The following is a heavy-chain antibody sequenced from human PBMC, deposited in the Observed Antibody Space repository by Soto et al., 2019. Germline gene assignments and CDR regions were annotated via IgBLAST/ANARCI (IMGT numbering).Heavy chain of an antibody. D-gene: IGHD6-19*01. J-gene: IGHJ6*02. CDR1: GDSLRGQS. Sequence: SETLSLTCAVVGDSLRGQSWNWIRQSPGKGLEWIGELDQSGGTNYNPSLKSRAIISDDTSKNQFSLTLTSVTAADTAVYYCAREDSYGWSGESLVVWGQGTKVTVYS. CDR2: LDQSGGT. V-gene: IGHV4-34*01. CDR3: AREDSYGWSGESLVV.